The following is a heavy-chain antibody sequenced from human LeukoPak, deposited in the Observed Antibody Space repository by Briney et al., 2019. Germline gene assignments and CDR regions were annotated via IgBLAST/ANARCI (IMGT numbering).Heavy chain of an antibody. V-gene: IGHV3-23*01. CDR2: ISGSGGST. CDR3: AKDHEYGFDY. CDR1: GFTFDDYA. J-gene: IGHJ4*02. D-gene: IGHD2/OR15-2a*01. Sequence: GRSLRLSCTTSGFTFDDYAMHWVRQAPGKGLEWVSAISGSGGSTYYADSVKGRFTISRDNSKNTLYLQMNSLRAEDTAVYYCAKDHEYGFDYWGQGTLVTVSS.